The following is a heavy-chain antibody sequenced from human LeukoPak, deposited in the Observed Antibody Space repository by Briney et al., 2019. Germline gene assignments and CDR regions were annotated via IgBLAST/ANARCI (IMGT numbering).Heavy chain of an antibody. V-gene: IGHV3-23*01. D-gene: IGHD2-15*01. CDR2: ISSTGGTT. J-gene: IGHJ6*03. CDR1: GFTFSSYA. CDR3: AKNGDRGAYCTGGTCYPYCYYYRDV. Sequence: GGSLRLSCAASGFTFSSYAMSWVRQAPGKGLEWVSSISSTGGTTYYADSVKGRFTISRDNSKTTLYLHMHSLRAEDTAIYYCAKNGDRGAYCTGGTCYPYCYYYRDVWGKGTTV.